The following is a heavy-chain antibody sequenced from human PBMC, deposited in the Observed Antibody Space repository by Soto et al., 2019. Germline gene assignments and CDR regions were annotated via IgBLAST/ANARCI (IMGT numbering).Heavy chain of an antibody. V-gene: IGHV1-24*01. D-gene: IGHD5-18*01. CDR1: VYTLTELS. CDR3: ATKHDTAMVHFDY. CDR2: FDPEDGET. J-gene: IGHJ4*02. Sequence: ASVTVSCKVSVYTLTELSMHWVRQAPGKGLEWMGGFDPEDGETIYAQKFQGRVTMTEDTSTDTAYMELSSLRSEDTAVYYCATKHDTAMVHFDYWGQGTLVTVSS.